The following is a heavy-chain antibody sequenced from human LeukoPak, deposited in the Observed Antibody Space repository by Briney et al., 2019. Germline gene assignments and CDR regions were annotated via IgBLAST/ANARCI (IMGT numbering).Heavy chain of an antibody. J-gene: IGHJ4*02. D-gene: IGHD6-19*01. Sequence: GGSLRLSCAASGFTFSSYAMSWVRQAPGKGLEWVSAISGSGGSTYYADSVKGRFTISRDNSKNTLYLQMNSLRAEDTAVCYCAKDTYSSGWYVRGLFDYWGQGTLVTVSS. CDR3: AKDTYSSGWYVRGLFDY. V-gene: IGHV3-23*01. CDR1: GFTFSSYA. CDR2: ISGSGGST.